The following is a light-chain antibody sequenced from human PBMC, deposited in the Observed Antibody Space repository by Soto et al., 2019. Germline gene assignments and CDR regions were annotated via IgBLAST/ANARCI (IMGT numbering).Light chain of an antibody. CDR2: DAS. Sequence: DIQLTQSPSSLSASVGDRVTITCQASQDISNHLNGYQQKPGKAPNLLIYDASDLETGVPSRFSGGGSGTFFSFTINSLQPEDIATYYCQKHDGVPLFGPGTKVEIK. CDR1: QDISNH. CDR3: QKHDGVPL. J-gene: IGKJ3*01. V-gene: IGKV1-33*01.